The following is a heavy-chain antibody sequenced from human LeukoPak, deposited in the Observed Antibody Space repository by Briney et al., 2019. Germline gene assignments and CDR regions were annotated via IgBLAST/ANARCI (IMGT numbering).Heavy chain of an antibody. CDR2: ISGSGGST. D-gene: IGHD3-9*01. Sequence: ETLSLTCSVSDGSISSYYWSWIRQPPGKGLEWVSAISGSGGSTYYADSVKGRFTISRDNSKNTLYLQMNSLRAEDTAVYYCAKDELRYFDWLPFDWGQGTLVTVSS. J-gene: IGHJ4*02. CDR1: DGSISSYY. CDR3: AKDELRYFDWLPFD. V-gene: IGHV3-23*01.